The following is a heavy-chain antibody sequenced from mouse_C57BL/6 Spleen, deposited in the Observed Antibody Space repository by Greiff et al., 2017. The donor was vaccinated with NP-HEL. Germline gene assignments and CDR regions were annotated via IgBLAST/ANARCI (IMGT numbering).Heavy chain of an antibody. J-gene: IGHJ2*01. CDR2: ISYDGSN. CDR1: GYSITSGYY. CDR3: ARDLWDDNFDY. Sequence: EVKLQESGPGLVKPSQSLSLTCSVTGYSITSGYYWNWIRQFPGNKLEWMGYISYDGSNNYNPSLKNRISITRDTSKNQFFLKLNSVTTEDTATYYCARDLWDDNFDYWGQGTTLTVSS. D-gene: IGHD4-1*01. V-gene: IGHV3-6*01.